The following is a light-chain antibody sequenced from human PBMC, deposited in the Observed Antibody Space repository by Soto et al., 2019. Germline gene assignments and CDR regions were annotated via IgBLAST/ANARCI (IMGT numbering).Light chain of an antibody. V-gene: IGKV3-20*01. J-gene: IGKJ1*01. CDR2: GAS. Sequence: EVVLTQSPGTLSLSPGERATLACRASQTVTSNYLAWYQQKPGQAPRLLIYGASSRVTGIPDRFSGSGSGTDFTLTISRLEPEDFAVYYCQQYGGSRTFGQGTKVDI. CDR1: QTVTSNY. CDR3: QQYGGSRT.